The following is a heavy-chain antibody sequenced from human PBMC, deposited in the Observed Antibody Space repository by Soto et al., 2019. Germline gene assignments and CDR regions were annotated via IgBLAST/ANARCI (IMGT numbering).Heavy chain of an antibody. V-gene: IGHV3-21*01. Sequence: GGSLRLSCAASGFTFSSYSMNWVRQAPGKGLEWVSSISSSSSYIYYADSVKGRFTISRDNAKNSLYLQMNSLRAEDTAVYYCASEYSSSSSGVVPLRGFDYWGQGTLVTVSS. CDR3: ASEYSSSSSGVVPLRGFDY. CDR1: GFTFSSYS. J-gene: IGHJ4*02. CDR2: ISSSSSYI. D-gene: IGHD6-6*01.